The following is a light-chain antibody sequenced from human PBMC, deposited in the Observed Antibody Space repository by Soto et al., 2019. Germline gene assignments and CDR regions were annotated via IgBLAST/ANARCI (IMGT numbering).Light chain of an antibody. J-gene: IGLJ2*01. CDR1: SSDVGGYNY. CDR2: DVS. Sequence: QSLLTQPASVSGSPGQSITISCTGTSSDVGGYNYVSWYQHHPGKAPKLMIYDVSNRPSGVSNRFSGSKSGNTASLTISGLQAEDDADYYCSSYTSSSTLVFGGGTKLTVL. CDR3: SSYTSSSTLV. V-gene: IGLV2-14*03.